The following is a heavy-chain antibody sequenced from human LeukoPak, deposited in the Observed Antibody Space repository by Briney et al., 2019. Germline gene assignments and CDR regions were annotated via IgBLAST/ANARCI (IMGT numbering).Heavy chain of an antibody. CDR2: INPDSGGT. CDR3: ASAAYTGAWYVY. Sequence: ASVKVSCKASGGSLSSYGFSWVRQAPGQGLEWMGRINPDSGGTNYIQRFQGRVTMTRDTSISTAYLELTWLRSDDTAVYYCASAAYTGAWYVYWGPGTLVTVSS. V-gene: IGHV1-2*06. D-gene: IGHD6-19*01. J-gene: IGHJ4*02. CDR1: GGSLSSYG.